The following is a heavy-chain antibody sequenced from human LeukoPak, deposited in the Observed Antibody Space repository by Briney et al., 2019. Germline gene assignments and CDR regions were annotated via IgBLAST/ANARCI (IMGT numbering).Heavy chain of an antibody. CDR2: IRSKAYGGTT. V-gene: IGHV3-49*03. J-gene: IGHJ4*02. D-gene: IGHD4-17*01. CDR1: GFTFGDYA. CDR3: TRTVTTTEPVPIDY. Sequence: GGSLRLSCTASGFTFGDYAMSWFRQAPGKGLEWVGFIRSKAYGGTTEYAASVKGRFTISRDDSKSIAYLQMNSLKTEDTAVYYCTRTVTTTEPVPIDYWGQGTLVTVSS.